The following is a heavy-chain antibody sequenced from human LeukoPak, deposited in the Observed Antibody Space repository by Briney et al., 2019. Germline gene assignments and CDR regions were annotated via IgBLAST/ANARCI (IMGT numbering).Heavy chain of an antibody. J-gene: IGHJ4*02. CDR3: ARIGGSFAY. CDR2: ILSSGTT. Sequence: SETLSLTCTVSGGSISNSGYYWSWIRQHPAEGLEWIGCILSSGTTYYNPSLKSRVTISVDTSKNQFSLKLNSVTAADTAVYYCARIGGSFAYWGQGTLVTVSS. V-gene: IGHV4-31*03. D-gene: IGHD1-26*01. CDR1: GGSISNSGYY.